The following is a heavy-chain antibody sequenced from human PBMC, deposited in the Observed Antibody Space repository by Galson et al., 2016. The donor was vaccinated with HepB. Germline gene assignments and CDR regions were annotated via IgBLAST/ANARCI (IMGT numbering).Heavy chain of an antibody. Sequence: SVKVSCKASGYTFTNFGITWVRPGPGQRLEWMGWISAYNDNTKYAAKFQGRVTMTTATSTRTAYMELRRRTPGDAAVYYCAGGSVLMYDSTGDADHWGQGTLVTVSA. CDR2: ISAYNDNT. J-gene: IGHJ4*02. D-gene: IGHD3-22*01. V-gene: IGHV1-18*04. CDR3: AGGSVLMYDSTGDADH. CDR1: GYTFTNFG.